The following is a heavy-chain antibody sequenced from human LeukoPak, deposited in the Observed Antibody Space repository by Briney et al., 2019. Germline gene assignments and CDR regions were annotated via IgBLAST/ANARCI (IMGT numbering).Heavy chain of an antibody. CDR2: ISGSGGST. D-gene: IGHD3-22*01. CDR3: TKDQDYYDSSGYYYELIDY. Sequence: GGSLRLSCAASGFTFSSYAMSWVRQAPGKGLEWVSAISGSGGSTYYADSVKGRFTISRDNSKNTLYLQMNSLRAEDTAVYYCTKDQDYYDSSGYYYELIDYWGQGTLVTVSS. V-gene: IGHV3-23*01. CDR1: GFTFSSYA. J-gene: IGHJ4*02.